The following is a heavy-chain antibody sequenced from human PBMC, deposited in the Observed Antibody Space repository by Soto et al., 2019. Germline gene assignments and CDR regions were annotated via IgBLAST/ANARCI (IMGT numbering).Heavy chain of an antibody. Sequence: ETLSLACSVSGVSMSEYSWSWIRQSPERGLEWIGYVYYLGSTDYNPSLKSRVTISVDTSKRQFSLRLSSVTAADAAIYYCERDGYDGSGSPYPAYWGPGIQVTVSS. CDR1: GVSMSEYS. D-gene: IGHD3-10*01. CDR3: ERDGYDGSGSPYPAY. CDR2: VYYLGST. V-gene: IGHV4-59*01. J-gene: IGHJ4*02.